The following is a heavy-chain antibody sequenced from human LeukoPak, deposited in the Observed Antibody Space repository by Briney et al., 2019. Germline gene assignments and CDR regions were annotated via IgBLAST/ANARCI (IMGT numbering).Heavy chain of an antibody. CDR1: GCSVSSGSHY. J-gene: IGHJ4*02. CDR2: ISYSGST. V-gene: IGHV4-61*01. Sequence: SETLSLTCTVSGCSVSSGSHYWSWIRQTPGKGLLWIGYISYSGSTNYSPSLKSRVSISLDTSKNQVSLKLSSVTAADTAVYYCARHGSWQQGNYYFDYWGQGTLVTVSS. CDR3: ARHGSWQQGNYYFDY. D-gene: IGHD1-26*01.